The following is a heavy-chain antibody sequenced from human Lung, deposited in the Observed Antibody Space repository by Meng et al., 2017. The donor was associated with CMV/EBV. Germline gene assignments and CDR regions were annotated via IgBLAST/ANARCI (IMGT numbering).Heavy chain of an antibody. V-gene: IGHV3-23*01. Sequence: GESLKISCVASGLTFSSHPMTWVRQAPGKGLEWVSSISGSGGSTYSADSVQGRFTISRDNSKNTLYLQMSALRDEDTALYYCARGGPVAGKNWFYRWCQGNXVNGAS. D-gene: IGHD6-19*01. CDR1: GLTFSSHP. J-gene: IGHJ5*02. CDR2: ISGSGGST. CDR3: ARGGPVAGKNWFYR.